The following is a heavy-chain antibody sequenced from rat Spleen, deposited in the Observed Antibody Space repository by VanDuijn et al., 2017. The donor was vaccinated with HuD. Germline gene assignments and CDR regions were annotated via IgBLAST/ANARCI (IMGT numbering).Heavy chain of an antibody. V-gene: IGHV5-29*01. CDR1: GFTFSNYG. J-gene: IGHJ2*01. CDR3: ARTTYDYFDY. CDR2: ISYDGSST. D-gene: IGHD2-1*01. Sequence: EVQLVESGGGLVQPGRSLKLSCVASGFTFSNYGMAWVRQAPTKGLEWVASISYDGSSTYYRDSVKGRFTASRDNAQNTLYLQMNSLRSEDTAAYYCARTTYDYFDYWGQGVMVTVSS.